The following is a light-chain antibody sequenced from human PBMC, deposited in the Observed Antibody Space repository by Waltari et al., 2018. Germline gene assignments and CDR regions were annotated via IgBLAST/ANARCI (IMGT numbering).Light chain of an antibody. CDR2: NND. Sequence: QSALTQPPSASGTPGQRVTMSCSGSHSHIGSTTVNWFQQFPGPAPKLLIYNNDQRPSGVPDRVSGSKSGTSASLAISGLQSEDEADYYCAAWDDSLNGWVFGGGTKLTVL. CDR1: HSHIGSTT. J-gene: IGLJ3*02. V-gene: IGLV1-44*01. CDR3: AAWDDSLNGWV.